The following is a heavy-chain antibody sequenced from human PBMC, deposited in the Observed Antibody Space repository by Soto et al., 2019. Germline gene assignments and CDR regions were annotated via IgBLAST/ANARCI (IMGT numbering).Heavy chain of an antibody. CDR2: IYDSGSP. V-gene: IGHV4-59*01. CDR3: ARGVGSSPPRY. D-gene: IGHD1-26*01. Sequence: QVQLQESGPGQVKPSETLSLTCTISGGSISVYYLSWIRQPPGQALEWIGYIYDSGSPYYNPSLRSRDIISADTTKNHIYLKLTYATAADTDVYYCARGVGSSPPRYWGRGTLVTVSS. J-gene: IGHJ4*02. CDR1: GGSISVYY.